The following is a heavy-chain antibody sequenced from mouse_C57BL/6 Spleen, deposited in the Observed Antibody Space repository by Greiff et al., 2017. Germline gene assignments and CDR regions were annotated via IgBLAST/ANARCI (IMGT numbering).Heavy chain of an antibody. Sequence: VQLQQSGAELVKPGASVKISCKASGYAFSSYWMNWVKQRPGKGLEWIGQIYPGDGDTNYNGKFKGKATLTADKSSRTAYMQRSSLTSEDSAVYFCARRGYGNYGFDYGGQGTTLTVSS. CDR1: GYAFSSYW. CDR2: IYPGDGDT. CDR3: ARRGYGNYGFDY. D-gene: IGHD2-10*02. V-gene: IGHV1-80*01. J-gene: IGHJ2*01.